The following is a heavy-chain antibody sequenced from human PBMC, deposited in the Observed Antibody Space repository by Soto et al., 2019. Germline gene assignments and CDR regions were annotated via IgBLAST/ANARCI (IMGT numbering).Heavy chain of an antibody. J-gene: IGHJ3*02. D-gene: IGHD5-12*01. V-gene: IGHV4-59*01. CDR3: ARDNGGYEVNPFDI. CDR2: IYYSGST. CDR1: GGSISSYY. Sequence: SETLSLTCTVSGGSISSYYWSWIRQPPGKGLEWIGYIYYSGSTNYNPSLKSRVTISVDTSKNQFSLKLSSVTAADTAVYYCARDNGGYEVNPFDIWGQGTMVTVSS.